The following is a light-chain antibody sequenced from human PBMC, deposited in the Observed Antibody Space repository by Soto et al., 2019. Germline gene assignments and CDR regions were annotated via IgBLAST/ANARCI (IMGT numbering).Light chain of an antibody. CDR2: EVT. J-gene: IGLJ2*01. CDR1: SSDVGGYNY. Sequence: QSALTQPPSAPGSPGQSVTISCTGISSDVGGYNYVSWYQQHPGKAPKLMIYEVTKRPSGVPDRFSGSKSGNTASLTVSGLQAEDEAEYYCNSYAGSNNVLFGGGTKLTVL. CDR3: NSYAGSNNVL. V-gene: IGLV2-8*01.